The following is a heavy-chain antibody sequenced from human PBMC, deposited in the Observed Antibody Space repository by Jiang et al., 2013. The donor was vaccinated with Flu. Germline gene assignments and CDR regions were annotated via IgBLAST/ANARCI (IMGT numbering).Heavy chain of an antibody. V-gene: IGHV2-5*02. D-gene: IGHD3-22*01. CDR3: ARIYDSSGYYYVIEYFQH. CDR2: IYWDDDK. Sequence: IYWDDDKRYSPSLKSRLTITKDTSKNQVVLTMTNMDPVDTATYYCARIYDSSGYYYVIEYFQHWGQGTLVTVSS. J-gene: IGHJ1*01.